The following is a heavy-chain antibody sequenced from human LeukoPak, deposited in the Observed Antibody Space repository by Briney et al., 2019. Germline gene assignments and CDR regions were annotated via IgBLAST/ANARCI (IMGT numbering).Heavy chain of an antibody. J-gene: IGHJ4*02. V-gene: IGHV3-20*04. CDR3: ARVGGVTAPFDY. CDR2: INWNGGST. CDR1: GFTFSDYT. D-gene: IGHD1-14*01. Sequence: AGGSLRLSCATSGFTFSDYTMNWVRQAPGKGLEWVSGINWNGGSTGYADSVKGRFTISRDNAKNSLYLQMNSLRAEDTALYYCARVGGVTAPFDYWGRGTLVTVSS.